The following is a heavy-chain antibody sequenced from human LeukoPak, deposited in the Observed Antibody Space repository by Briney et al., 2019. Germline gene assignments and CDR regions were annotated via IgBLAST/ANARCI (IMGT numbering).Heavy chain of an antibody. D-gene: IGHD3-10*01. J-gene: IGHJ4*02. CDR2: LSGSGGGT. V-gene: IGHV3-23*01. Sequence: GGSLRLSCAVSGITLSNYGMSWVRQAPGKGLEWVAGLSGSGGGTNYADSVQGRFTISRDNPKDTLYLQMNSLRAEDTAVYFCAKRGVVIRVFLVGFHKEAYYFDSWAREPWSPSPQ. CDR1: GITLSNYG. CDR3: AKRGVVIRVFLVGFHKEAYYFDS.